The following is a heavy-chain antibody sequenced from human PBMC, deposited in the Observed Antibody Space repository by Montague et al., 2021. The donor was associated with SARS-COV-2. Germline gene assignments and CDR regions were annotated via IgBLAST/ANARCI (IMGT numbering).Heavy chain of an antibody. Sequence: SLRLSCAASGFTLNTYGMHWLRQAPGNGLEWVAVISFDVRNIRXXXSXXXRFTISRDISKNTLPLELNSVRSEATAVYYCAKDVVVTGYSHWYFDLWGRGTLVTVSS. CDR1: GFTLNTYG. D-gene: IGHD2-21*02. V-gene: IGHV3-30*18. CDR2: ISFDVRNI. CDR3: AKDVVVTGYSHWYFDL. J-gene: IGHJ2*01.